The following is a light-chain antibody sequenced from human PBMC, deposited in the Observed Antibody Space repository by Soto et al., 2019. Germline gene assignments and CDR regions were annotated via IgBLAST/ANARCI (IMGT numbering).Light chain of an antibody. J-gene: IGKJ5*01. CDR3: QQSYSTPPVT. V-gene: IGKV1-39*01. CDR2: AAS. Sequence: DIQMTQSPSSLSASVGDRVTITCRASQSISSYLNWYQQKPGKAPKLLIYAASSLQSGVPSRFSGSGSGIDFTLTISSLQPEDFATYYCQQSYSTPPVTFGQGTRLEMK. CDR1: QSISSY.